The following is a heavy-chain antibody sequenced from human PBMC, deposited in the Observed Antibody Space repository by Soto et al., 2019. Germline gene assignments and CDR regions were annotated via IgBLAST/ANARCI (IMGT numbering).Heavy chain of an antibody. D-gene: IGHD2-8*01. CDR1: GGSISSGGYY. V-gene: IGHV4-30-4*08. CDR2: IYYSRST. J-gene: IGHJ6*02. CDR3: ARGMRDLYYYYGMDV. Sequence: PSETLSLTCTVSGGSISSGGYYWSWIRQHPGKGLEWIGYIYYSRSTYYNPSLKSRVTISVDTSKNQFSLKLSSVTAADTAVYYCARGMRDLYYYYGMDVWGQGTTVTVSS.